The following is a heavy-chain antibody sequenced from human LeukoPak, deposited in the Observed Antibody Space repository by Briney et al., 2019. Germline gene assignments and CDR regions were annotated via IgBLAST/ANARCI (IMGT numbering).Heavy chain of an antibody. D-gene: IGHD5-12*01. V-gene: IGHV3-23*01. CDR2: ISGSGGST. Sequence: GGSLRLSCAASGLTFSSYAMSWVRQAPGKGLEWVSAISGSGGSTYYADSVKGRFTISRDNSKNTLYLQMNSLRAEDTAVYYCAKARRIVSGYDPRLDYWGQGTLVTVSS. CDR1: GLTFSSYA. CDR3: AKARRIVSGYDPRLDY. J-gene: IGHJ4*02.